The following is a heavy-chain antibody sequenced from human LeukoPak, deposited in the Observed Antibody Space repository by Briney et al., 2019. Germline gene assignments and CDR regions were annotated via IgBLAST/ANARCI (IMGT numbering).Heavy chain of an antibody. J-gene: IGHJ3*02. D-gene: IGHD2-2*01. CDR2: IFFSGST. CDR1: GASISSDY. Sequence: SETLSLTCIVSGASISSDYWSWIRQPPGKGLEWIGYIFFSGSTNYNPSLKSRVTMSVDTSKNQFSLNLSSVTAADTAMYYCARHEGYCISSSCSDTFDIWGQGTMVTVSS. V-gene: IGHV4-59*01. CDR3: ARHEGYCISSSCSDTFDI.